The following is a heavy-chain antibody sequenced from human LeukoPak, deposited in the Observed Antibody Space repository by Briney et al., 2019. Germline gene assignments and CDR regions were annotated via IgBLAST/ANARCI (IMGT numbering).Heavy chain of an antibody. CDR2: IKQDGSEK. J-gene: IGHJ6*03. Sequence: GGSLRLSCAASGFTFSSYEMNWVRQAPGKGLEWVANIKQDGSEKYYVDSVKGRFTISRDNAKNSLYLQMNSLRAEDTAVYYCARVVYSSSYYYYYYMDVWGKGTTVTVSS. V-gene: IGHV3-7*01. CDR1: GFTFSSYE. D-gene: IGHD6-6*01. CDR3: ARVVYSSSYYYYYYMDV.